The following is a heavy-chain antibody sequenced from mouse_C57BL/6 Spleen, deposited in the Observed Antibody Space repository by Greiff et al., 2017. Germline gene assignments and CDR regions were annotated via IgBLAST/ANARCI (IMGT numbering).Heavy chain of an antibody. J-gene: IGHJ2*01. D-gene: IGHD2-1*01. CDR3: ARLCNYQYYFDY. V-gene: IGHV1-55*01. CDR2: IYPGSGST. Sequence: QVQLQQPGAELVKPGASVSMSCTASGYTFTSYWLTWVRQRPGQGLEWIGDIYPGSGSTNYNEKFKSKATLTVDTSSSKAYMQRSSLTSEDSAVYYCARLCNYQYYFDYWGQGTTLTVSS. CDR1: GYTFTSYW.